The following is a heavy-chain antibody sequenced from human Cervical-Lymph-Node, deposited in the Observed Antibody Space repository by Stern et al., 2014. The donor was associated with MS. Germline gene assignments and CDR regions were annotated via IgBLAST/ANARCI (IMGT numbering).Heavy chain of an antibody. V-gene: IGHV1-46*01. CDR1: GYTFTSYY. D-gene: IGHD3-9*01. CDR2: INPSGGST. Sequence: QVQLMQSGAEVKKPGASVKVSCKASGYTFTSYYMHWVRQAPGQGLEWMGIINPSGGSTSYAQKFQGRVTMTRDTSTSTVYMELSSLRSEDTAVYYCARGEGYDILTGHLFDYWGQGTLVTVSS. CDR3: ARGEGYDILTGHLFDY. J-gene: IGHJ4*02.